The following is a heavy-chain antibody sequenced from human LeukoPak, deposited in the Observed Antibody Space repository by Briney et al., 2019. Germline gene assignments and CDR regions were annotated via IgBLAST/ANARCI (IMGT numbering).Heavy chain of an antibody. Sequence: PGGTLRLSCSASGFTFSSYTIHWGRQAPGKGLEFVSAITSNGGSAYYADSVKGRFTISRDNSKNTVYLQMSSLRAEDTAVYYCVIVRGYFDSSGSDYWGQGTLVTVSS. CDR1: GFTFSSYT. D-gene: IGHD3-9*01. CDR3: VIVRGYFDSSGSDY. V-gene: IGHV3-64D*06. J-gene: IGHJ4*02. CDR2: ITSNGGSA.